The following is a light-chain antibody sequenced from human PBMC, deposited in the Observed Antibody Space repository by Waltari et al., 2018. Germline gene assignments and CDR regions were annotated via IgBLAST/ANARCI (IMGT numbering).Light chain of an antibody. J-gene: IGKJ5*01. CDR2: WAS. V-gene: IGKV4-1*01. Sequence: EIVMTQSPDSLAVALGEGAALHCQPRRSVLYHSNNKNYLAWYQQKPRQPPKLLINWASSRESGVPDRFSGSGTGTDFTLTISSLQAEDVAVYYCQQYYSSPISFGQGTRLEIK. CDR1: RSVLYHSNNKNY. CDR3: QQYYSSPIS.